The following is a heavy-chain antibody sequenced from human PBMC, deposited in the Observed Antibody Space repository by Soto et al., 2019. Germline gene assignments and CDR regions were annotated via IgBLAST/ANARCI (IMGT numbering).Heavy chain of an antibody. V-gene: IGHV3-7*01. Sequence: VGSLRLSFAASGFTFSRSWMSWVRQAPGKGLEWVANIKQDGSEKYYVDSVKGRFTISRDNARNSLYLQMNSLRAEATAVYYCASDYGDYVVYFQHWGKGPLVTVSS. CDR2: IKQDGSEK. CDR1: GFTFSRSW. J-gene: IGHJ1*01. D-gene: IGHD4-17*01. CDR3: ASDYGDYVVYFQH.